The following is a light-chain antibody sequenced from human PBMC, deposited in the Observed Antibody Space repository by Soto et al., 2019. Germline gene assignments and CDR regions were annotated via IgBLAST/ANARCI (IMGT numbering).Light chain of an antibody. CDR2: DVN. J-gene: IGLJ1*01. CDR1: SSDVGGYNY. CDR3: CSYTTSSTYV. Sequence: QSALTQPASASGSPGQSIAISCTGTSSDVGGYNYVSWYQQHPGKAPKLMIYDVNNRPSGVSNRFSGSKSGNTASLTISGLQAEDEADYYCCSYTTSSTYVFGTGTKLTVL. V-gene: IGLV2-14*03.